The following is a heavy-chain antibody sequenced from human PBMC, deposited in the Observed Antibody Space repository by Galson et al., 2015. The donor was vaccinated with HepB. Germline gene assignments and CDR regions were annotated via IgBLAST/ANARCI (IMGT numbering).Heavy chain of an antibody. J-gene: IGHJ4*02. Sequence: SLRLSCAASGFTFSSYAMSWVRQAPGKGLEWVSGITGSGGSTYYADSVKGRLTISRDNSKNTLYLQMNSLRAEDTAVYYCTTVGRWKHFDYWGQGTLVTVSS. CDR3: TTVGRWKHFDY. CDR1: GFTFSSYA. V-gene: IGHV3-23*01. CDR2: ITGSGGST. D-gene: IGHD1-1*01.